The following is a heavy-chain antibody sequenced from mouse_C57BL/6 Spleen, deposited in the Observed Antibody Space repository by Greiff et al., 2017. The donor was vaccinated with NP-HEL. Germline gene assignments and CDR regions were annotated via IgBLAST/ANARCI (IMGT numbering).Heavy chain of an antibody. J-gene: IGHJ4*01. CDR1: GFNIKDDY. V-gene: IGHV14-4*01. CDR3: TSIAVGAAMDY. D-gene: IGHD1-1*01. CDR2: IDPENGDT. Sequence: EVQLQESGAELVRPGASVKLSCTASGFNIKDDYMHWVKQRPEQGLEWIGWIDPENGDTEYASKFQGKATITADTSSNTAYLQLSSLTSEDTAVYYCTSIAVGAAMDYWGQGTSVTVSS.